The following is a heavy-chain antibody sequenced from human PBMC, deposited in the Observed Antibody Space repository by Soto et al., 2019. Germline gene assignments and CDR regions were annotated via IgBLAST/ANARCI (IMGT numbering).Heavy chain of an antibody. CDR2: IIPMLRSA. D-gene: IGHD2-2*01. CDR1: GGTFSSYA. Sequence: QVRLVQSGAEVKKPGSSVKVSCKTSGGTFSSYAISWVRQAPGQGLEWMGGIIPMLRSANYAQKFQGRVTITADESTNTAYMELSSLRSEDTAVYYCARDCGSTSCFDMDVWGQGTTVTVSS. CDR3: ARDCGSTSCFDMDV. V-gene: IGHV1-69*01. J-gene: IGHJ6*02.